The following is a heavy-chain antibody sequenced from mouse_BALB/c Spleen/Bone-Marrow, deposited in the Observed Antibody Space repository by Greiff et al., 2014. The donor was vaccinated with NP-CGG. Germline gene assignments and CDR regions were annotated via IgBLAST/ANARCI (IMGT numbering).Heavy chain of an antibody. CDR3: AREGWDEDYAMDY. CDR1: GYTFTSYW. CDR2: IYPGDGDT. D-gene: IGHD4-1*01. V-gene: IGHV1-87*01. J-gene: IGHJ4*01. Sequence: QVQLQQSGAELARPGASVKLSCKASGYTFTSYWVQWVKQRPGQGLEWIGAIYPGDGDTRYTQKFKGKATFTADKSSSTAYMQLSSLASEDSAVYYCAREGWDEDYAMDYWGQGTSVTVAS.